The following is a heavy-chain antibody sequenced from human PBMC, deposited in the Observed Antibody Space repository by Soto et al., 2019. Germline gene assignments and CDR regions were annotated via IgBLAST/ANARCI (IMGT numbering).Heavy chain of an antibody. V-gene: IGHV1-69*13. CDR3: ARGYYDSSGGAFDI. CDR2: IIPIFGTA. J-gene: IGHJ3*02. Sequence: AVKVSCKASGGTFSSYAISWVRQAPGQGLEWMGGIIPIFGTANYAQKFQGRGTITADESTSTAYMELGSLRSEDTAVYYCARGYYDSSGGAFDIWGQGTIGTVSS. D-gene: IGHD3-22*01. CDR1: GGTFSSYA.